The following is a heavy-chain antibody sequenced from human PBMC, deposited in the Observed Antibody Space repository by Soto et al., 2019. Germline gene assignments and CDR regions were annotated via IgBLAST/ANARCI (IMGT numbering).Heavy chain of an antibody. D-gene: IGHD4-17*01. J-gene: IGHJ4*02. CDR2: IIPVFGTT. CDR3: ARGGTTVLYFVY. Sequence: QVQLGQSGAEVKNPGSSVKVSCKASGGSFSSYSINWVRQAPGQGLEWVGRIIPVFGTTNIAQKFQGRLTITADESTRTAYMELSSLKSEDTAVYYCARGGTTVLYFVYCGQGTLVTVSS. CDR1: GGSFSSYS. V-gene: IGHV1-69*18.